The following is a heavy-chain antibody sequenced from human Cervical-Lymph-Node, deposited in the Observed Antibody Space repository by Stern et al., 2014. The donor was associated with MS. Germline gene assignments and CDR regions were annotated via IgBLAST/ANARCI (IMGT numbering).Heavy chain of an antibody. Sequence: QVQLVQSGGGVVRPRRSLRLSCVASGFTFSAYGMHWVRQAPGKGLEWVAIIRSDGSTKDNADSVKGRFTISRDNSKNTLYLQMTSLRPDDTAVYYCARDRRTTKFFDFWGQGARVTVAS. CDR2: IRSDGSTK. J-gene: IGHJ4*02. CDR1: GFTFSAYG. V-gene: IGHV3-33*08. D-gene: IGHD4-11*01. CDR3: ARDRRTTKFFDF.